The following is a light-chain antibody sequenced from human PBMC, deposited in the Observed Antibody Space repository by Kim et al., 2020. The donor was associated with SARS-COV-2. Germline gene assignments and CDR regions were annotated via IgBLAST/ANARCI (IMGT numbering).Light chain of an antibody. Sequence: GQSVTISFTGTNSEIVGYNYVSWYQQYPGKAPKLMIYDVSRRPSGVSNRFSGSKSGNTASLTISGLQAEDEADYYCNSYATGSTLVFGGGTKLTVL. J-gene: IGLJ3*02. V-gene: IGLV2-14*03. CDR3: NSYATGSTLV. CDR1: NSEIVGYNY. CDR2: DVS.